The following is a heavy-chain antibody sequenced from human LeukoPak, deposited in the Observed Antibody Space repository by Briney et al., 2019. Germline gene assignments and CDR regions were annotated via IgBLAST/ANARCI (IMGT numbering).Heavy chain of an antibody. J-gene: IGHJ4*02. CDR1: GGSIKSSYYY. D-gene: IGHD2-2*02. Sequence: SETLPLTCTVSGGSIKSSYYYWGWIRQPPGKGLEWIGSVYYTGSTSYNLSLESRVTISIDTSKNQFSLKLSSVTAADTAVYYCGRYCSATSCYTFDYWGRGILVTVSS. CDR3: GRYCSATSCYTFDY. CDR2: VYYTGST. V-gene: IGHV4-39*01.